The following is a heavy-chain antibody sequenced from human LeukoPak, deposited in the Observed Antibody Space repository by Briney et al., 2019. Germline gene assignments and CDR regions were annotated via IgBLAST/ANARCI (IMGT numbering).Heavy chain of an antibody. CDR3: ARLARLTLIRGVTGYHSLDV. Sequence: PSETLSLTCTVSGGSINSFYWSWIRQPPGGGLEWIGYIYYSGSANYNPSLKSRVTMSVDASKNQFSLWLNSVTAADTAVYYCARLARLTLIRGVTGYHSLDVWGRGTKVTVSS. CDR2: IYYSGSA. D-gene: IGHD3-10*01. V-gene: IGHV4-59*01. CDR1: GGSINSFY. J-gene: IGHJ6*04.